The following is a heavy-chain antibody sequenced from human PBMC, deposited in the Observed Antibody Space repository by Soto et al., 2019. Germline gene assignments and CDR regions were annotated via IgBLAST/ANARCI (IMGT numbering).Heavy chain of an antibody. V-gene: IGHV4-34*01. CDR2: INHSGST. Sequence: ILSVRCAVDGGSFVGYGWGWIRQPPGKGLEWIGEINHSGSTNYNPSLKSRVTISVDTSKNQFSLKLSSVTAADTAVYYCASFAHASYYYDSSGHDYWGQGTLVTV. J-gene: IGHJ4*02. CDR3: ASFAHASYYYDSSGHDY. CDR1: GGSFVGYG. D-gene: IGHD3-22*01.